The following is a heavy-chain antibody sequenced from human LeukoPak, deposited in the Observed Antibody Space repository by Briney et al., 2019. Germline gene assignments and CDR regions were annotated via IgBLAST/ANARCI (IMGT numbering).Heavy chain of an antibody. CDR3: AEGEEWELLRVSFVMDN. CDR1: GFPFSSYG. V-gene: IGHV3-30*18. CDR2: ISYDGNKK. Sequence: PGGSLRLSCAASGFPFSSYGMHWVRQAPGKGLEWVAVISYDGNKKYYAESVKGRFTISRDESKNTLYLQMNSLRTEDTAVYYCAEGEEWELLRVSFVMDNWGQGTLVTVSS. D-gene: IGHD1-26*01. J-gene: IGHJ4*02.